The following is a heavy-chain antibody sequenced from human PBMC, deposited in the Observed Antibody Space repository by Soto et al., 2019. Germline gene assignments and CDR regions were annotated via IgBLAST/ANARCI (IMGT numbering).Heavy chain of an antibody. CDR2: VYYSGGA. V-gene: IGHV4-39*01. Sequence: SETLSLTCAVSGVSIHNSHSFWAWIRQPPGKGLEFIGSVYYSGGANYNPSLKSRVTISVDTSKNQLSLRVNSVAAADTAVYYCGRVVEGATRHTDFDSWGQGTLVTVSS. CDR3: GRVVEGATRHTDFDS. D-gene: IGHD2-15*01. J-gene: IGHJ5*01. CDR1: GVSIHNSHSF.